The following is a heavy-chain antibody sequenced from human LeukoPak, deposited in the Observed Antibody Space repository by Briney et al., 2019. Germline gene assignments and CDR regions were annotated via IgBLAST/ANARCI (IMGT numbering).Heavy chain of an antibody. CDR1: GFTFNNYW. J-gene: IGHJ4*02. V-gene: IGHV3-7*03. Sequence: GGSLRLSCAASGFTFNNYWMSWVRQAPGKGLEWVANIKPDENEKFYVDSVKGRFTISRDNAKNSLYLQMNSLRAEDTALYYCTRSPDGFDYWGQGTLVTVSS. CDR3: TRSPDGFDY. CDR2: IKPDENEK. D-gene: IGHD1-14*01.